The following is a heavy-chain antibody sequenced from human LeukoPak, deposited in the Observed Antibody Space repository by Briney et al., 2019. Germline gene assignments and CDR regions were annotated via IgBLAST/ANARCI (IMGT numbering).Heavy chain of an antibody. CDR3: VRGIPAGATADLVDY. J-gene: IGHJ4*02. V-gene: IGHV3-74*01. D-gene: IGHD1-26*01. CDR1: GNYW. CDR2: INSDGSWT. Sequence: PGGSLRLSCAASGNYWMHWVRQAPGKGLVWVSHINSDGSWTSYADSVKGRFTISKDNAKNTVYLQMSSLRAEDTALYYCVRGIPAGATADLVDYWGQGTLVSVSS.